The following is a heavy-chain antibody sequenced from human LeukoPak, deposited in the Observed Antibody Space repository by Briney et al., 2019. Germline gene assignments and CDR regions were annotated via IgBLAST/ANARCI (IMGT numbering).Heavy chain of an antibody. CDR3: ARMAGDTSSWTYYFDY. CDR1: GFTFSNYA. D-gene: IGHD6-13*01. V-gene: IGHV3-48*01. CDR2: ISSSSSTI. J-gene: IGHJ4*02. Sequence: PGGSLRLSCAASGFTFSNYAMNWVRQAPGKGLEWVSYISSSSSTIYYADSVKGRFTISRDNAKNSLYLQMNSLRAEDTAVYYCARMAGDTSSWTYYFDYWGQGTLVTVSS.